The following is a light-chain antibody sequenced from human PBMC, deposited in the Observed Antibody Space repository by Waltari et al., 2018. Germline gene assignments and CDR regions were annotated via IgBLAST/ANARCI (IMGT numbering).Light chain of an antibody. J-gene: IGKJ1*01. V-gene: IGKV1-8*01. Sequence: AIRITQSPSSLSASTGDRVTITCRASQGISSYLAWYQQKPGKAPKRLIYAASTLQSGVPSRFSGRGSGTDFTLTISCLQSEDFATYYCQQYYSYLPTFGQGTKVEIK. CDR3: QQYYSYLPT. CDR1: QGISSY. CDR2: AAS.